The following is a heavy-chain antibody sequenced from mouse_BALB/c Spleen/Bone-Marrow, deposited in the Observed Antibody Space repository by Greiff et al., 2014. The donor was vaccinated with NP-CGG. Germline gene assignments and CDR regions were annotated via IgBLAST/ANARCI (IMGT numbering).Heavy chain of an antibody. V-gene: IGHV5-4*02. CDR3: ARDPITTATSFAY. J-gene: IGHJ3*01. Sequence: VQLKESGGGLVKPGGSLKLSCAASGFTFSDYYMYWVRQTPEKRLEWVATISDGGSYTYYPDSVKGRFTISRDNDKNNLYLQMSSLKSEDTAMYYCARDPITTATSFAYWGQGTLVTVSA. CDR1: GFTFSDYY. CDR2: ISDGGSYT. D-gene: IGHD1-2*01.